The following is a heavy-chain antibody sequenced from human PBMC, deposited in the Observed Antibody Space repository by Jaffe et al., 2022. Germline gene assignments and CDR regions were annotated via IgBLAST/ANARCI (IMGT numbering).Heavy chain of an antibody. CDR2: FDPEDGET. CDR1: GYTLTELS. Sequence: QVQLVQSGAEVKKPGASVKVSCKVSGYTLTELSMHWVRQAPGKGLEWMGGFDPEDGETIYAQKFQGRVTMTEDTSTDTAYMELSSLRSEDTAVYYCATVAIYCSGGSCYSEYFQHWGQGTLVTVSS. J-gene: IGHJ1*01. CDR3: ATVAIYCSGGSCYSEYFQH. V-gene: IGHV1-24*01. D-gene: IGHD2-15*01.